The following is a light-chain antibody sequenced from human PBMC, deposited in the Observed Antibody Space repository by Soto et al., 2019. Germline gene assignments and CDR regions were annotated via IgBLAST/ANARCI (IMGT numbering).Light chain of an antibody. CDR3: QQYNNWPQT. CDR1: QSVRSN. CDR2: DAS. V-gene: IGKV3-15*01. Sequence: ELVFTQSPVTLSFSPGERSTLSCRASQSVRSNFAWYQQKPGQAPRLLIYDASTRATGIPARFSGSGSGTEFTLIISSLQSEDFAVYYCQQYNNWPQTFGQGTKVDIK. J-gene: IGKJ1*01.